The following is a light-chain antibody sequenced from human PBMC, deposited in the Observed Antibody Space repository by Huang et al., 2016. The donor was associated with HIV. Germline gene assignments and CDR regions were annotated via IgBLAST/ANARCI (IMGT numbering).Light chain of an antibody. J-gene: IGKJ1*01. CDR1: QDISYY. CDR3: QQYDNFPPT. V-gene: IGKV1-33*01. Sequence: DIQMTQSPSSLSTSVGDRVTITCQASQDISYYLNWYQQKPGKAPKLLTYDASSLETRVPSMFSGSGSGTDFTFSISSLQPEDIAIYYCQQYDNFPPTFGQGTKVEIK. CDR2: DAS.